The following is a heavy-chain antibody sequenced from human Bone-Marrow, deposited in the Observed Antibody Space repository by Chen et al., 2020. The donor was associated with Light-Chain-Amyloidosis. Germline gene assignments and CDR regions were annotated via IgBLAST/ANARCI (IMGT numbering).Heavy chain of an antibody. D-gene: IGHD3-10*01. CDR3: ARARLNMVRGVAPYYFDY. V-gene: IGHV4-4*07. CDR2: IYTSGST. CDR1: GGSISSYY. J-gene: IGHJ4*02. Sequence: QVQLQESGPGLVKPSETLSLTCTVSGGSISSYYWSWIRQPAGKGLEWIGRIYTSGSTNYNPSLKSRVTMSVDTSKNQFSLKLSSVTAADTAVYYCARARLNMVRGVAPYYFDYWGQGTLVTVSS.